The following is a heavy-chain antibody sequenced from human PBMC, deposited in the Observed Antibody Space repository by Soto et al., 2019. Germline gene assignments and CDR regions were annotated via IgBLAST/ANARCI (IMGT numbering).Heavy chain of an antibody. D-gene: IGHD6-6*01. J-gene: IGHJ4*02. CDR2: ISGSGSST. V-gene: IGHV3-23*01. CDR3: ARAYSGSHPLDY. CDR1: GFTFNNYA. Sequence: PGGSLRLSCAASGFTFNNYAMNWVRQAPGRGLEWVSAISGSGSSTYYADSVKGRFTISRVNSKTTLYLQMSSLRAEDTAIYYCARAYSGSHPLDYWGQGTLVTVSS.